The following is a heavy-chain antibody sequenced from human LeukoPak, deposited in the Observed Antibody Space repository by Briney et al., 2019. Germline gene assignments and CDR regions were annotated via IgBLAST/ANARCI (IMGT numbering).Heavy chain of an antibody. Sequence: GGSLRLSCAASGFTFSSYGMHWVRQAPGKGLEWVAFIRYDGSNKYYADSVKGRFTISRDNSKNTLYLQMNSLGAEDTAVYYCAKGPYYDFWSGYYSPYMDVWGKGTTVTVSS. V-gene: IGHV3-30*02. J-gene: IGHJ6*03. D-gene: IGHD3-3*01. CDR1: GFTFSSYG. CDR2: IRYDGSNK. CDR3: AKGPYYDFWSGYYSPYMDV.